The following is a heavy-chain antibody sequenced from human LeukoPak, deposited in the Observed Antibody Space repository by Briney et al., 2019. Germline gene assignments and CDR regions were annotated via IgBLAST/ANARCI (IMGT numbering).Heavy chain of an antibody. CDR1: GFSVDYTY. V-gene: IGHV3-53*04. Sequence: LGGSLRLSCAVSGFSVDYTYMTWVRQAPGKGLEWVSIIYSGDSTYYADSVKGRFTISRHNSKNTLYLQMNSLRLDDTAVYYCAGEGVVGAFDIWGQGTMVTVSS. CDR3: AGEGVVGAFDI. J-gene: IGHJ3*02. CDR2: IYSGDST. D-gene: IGHD2-15*01.